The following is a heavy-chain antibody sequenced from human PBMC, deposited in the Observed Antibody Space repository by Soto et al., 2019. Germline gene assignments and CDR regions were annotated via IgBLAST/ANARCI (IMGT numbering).Heavy chain of an antibody. V-gene: IGHV3-74*01. CDR3: ARGGLGKYYNDS. J-gene: IGHJ5*01. CDR2: IKGDGTIT. CDR1: GFTFSRDW. Sequence: EVQLVESGGGLVQPGGSLRLSCAASGFTFSRDWMHWVRQSPGKGLVWVSRIKGDGTITNYADSVKGRFTTSRDNAKNTVYLQLNSQTTEDTAVYYCARGGLGKYYNDSWGQGTLVTVSS. D-gene: IGHD3-10*01.